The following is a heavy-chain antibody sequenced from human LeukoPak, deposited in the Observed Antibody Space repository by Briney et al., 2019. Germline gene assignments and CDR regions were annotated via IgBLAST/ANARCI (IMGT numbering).Heavy chain of an antibody. CDR2: ISSSGSTI. D-gene: IGHD6-13*01. V-gene: IGHV3-48*04. Sequence: GGSLSLSCAASVFTFSSYSIKWVGQPPGRGEEGVLYISSSGSTIYYADSVKDRFTISRDNAKNSMDLQMNSLRAEGTAVYYCARAAAGTMWFDPWVQGTLVTVSS. J-gene: IGHJ5*02. CDR1: VFTFSSYS. CDR3: ARAAAGTMWFDP.